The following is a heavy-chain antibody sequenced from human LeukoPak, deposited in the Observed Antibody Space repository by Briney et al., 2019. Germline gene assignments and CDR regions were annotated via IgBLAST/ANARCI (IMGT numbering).Heavy chain of an antibody. CDR2: IKQDGSEK. CDR3: ARGSSRFDP. CDR1: GFTVSSNY. D-gene: IGHD6-13*01. J-gene: IGHJ5*02. Sequence: GGSLRLSCAASGFTVSSNYMSWVRQAPGKGLEWVANIKQDGSEKYYVDSVKGRFTISRDNAKNSLYLQMNSLRAEDTAVYYCARGSSRFDPWGQGTLVTVSS. V-gene: IGHV3-7*04.